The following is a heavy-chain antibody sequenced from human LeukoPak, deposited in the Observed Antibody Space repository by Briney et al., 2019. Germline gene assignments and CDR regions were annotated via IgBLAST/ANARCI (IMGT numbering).Heavy chain of an antibody. CDR2: IYYSGTT. J-gene: IGHJ6*03. V-gene: IGHV4-39*07. Sequence: PSETLSLTCNVSGGTISSISYHWGWIRQPPGEGLEWIGSIYYSGTTFYKSSLKSRVTISVDTSKNQFSLNLRSVTAADSAVYYCARGDYYYMDVWGKGTTVTVPS. CDR3: ARGDYYYMDV. CDR1: GGTISSISYH.